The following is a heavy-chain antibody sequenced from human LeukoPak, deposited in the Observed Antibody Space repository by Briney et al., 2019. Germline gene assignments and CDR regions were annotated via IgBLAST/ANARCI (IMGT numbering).Heavy chain of an antibody. CDR1: GYSFTSYW. CDR3: ARHHSRYYYDSSGYSHDAFDI. V-gene: IGHV5-51*01. Sequence: GESLKISCKGSGYSFTSYWIGWVRQMPGKGLEWMGIIYPGDSDTRYSPSFQGQVTISADKSTSTAYLQWSSLKASDTAMYYCARHHSRYYYDSSGYSHDAFDIWGQGTMVTVSS. CDR2: IYPGDSDT. J-gene: IGHJ3*02. D-gene: IGHD3-22*01.